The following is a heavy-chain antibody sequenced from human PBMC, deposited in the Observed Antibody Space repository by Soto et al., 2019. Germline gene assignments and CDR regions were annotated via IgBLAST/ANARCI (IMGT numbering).Heavy chain of an antibody. CDR2: MWYDETNK. V-gene: IGHV3-33*06. CDR1: GFTFSHYG. D-gene: IGHD3-22*01. Sequence: QGQLVESGGGVVQAGGSLRLSCAASGFTFSHYGLHWVRQAPGKGLEWVAVMWYDETNKYYADSVKGRFTVSRDNSKNTLFLQMNRLRADDTAMYYCAKKMFADTRGYYPNAVFDIWGQGTMVTVSS. J-gene: IGHJ3*02. CDR3: AKKMFADTRGYYPNAVFDI.